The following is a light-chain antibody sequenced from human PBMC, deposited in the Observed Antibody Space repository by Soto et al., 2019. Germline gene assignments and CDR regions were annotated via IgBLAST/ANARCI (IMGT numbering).Light chain of an antibody. CDR2: END. CDR3: GTWDNGLSAVV. J-gene: IGLJ3*02. CDR1: DSNIWYNS. V-gene: IGLV1-51*02. Sequence: QSVLTQPPSVSAAPGQKITISCSGSDSNIWYNSVSWSQQLPGTAPKLLISENDERPSDLPDRFSASKSGTSATLGITGLQTGDEATYFCGTWDNGLSAVVFGGGTKLTVL.